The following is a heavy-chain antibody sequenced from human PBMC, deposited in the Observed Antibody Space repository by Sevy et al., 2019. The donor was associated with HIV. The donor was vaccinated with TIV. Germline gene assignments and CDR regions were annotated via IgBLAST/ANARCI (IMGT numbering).Heavy chain of an antibody. CDR2: ISYDGNIK. CDR3: VRDQGSYHYIPGGY. D-gene: IGHD3-16*02. CDR1: GFNFKTHG. V-gene: IGHV3-30*03. J-gene: IGHJ4*02. Sequence: GGSLRLSCAASGFNFKTHGMHWVRQAPGKGLEWVADISYDGNIKYYVDSVKGRFTVSRDNSNNTLFLQMNSLRVEDTAVYYCVRDQGSYHYIPGGYWGQGTLLTVSS.